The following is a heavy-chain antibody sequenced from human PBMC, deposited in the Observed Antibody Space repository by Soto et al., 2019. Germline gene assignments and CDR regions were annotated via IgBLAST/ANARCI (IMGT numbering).Heavy chain of an antibody. V-gene: IGHV3-23*01. CDR3: ARPGCTAGVCYPYYFAY. CDR2: ISESGENT. CDR1: GFTFSTYA. Sequence: GGSLRLSCAASGFTFSTYAMSWVRQTPGKGLERISAISESGENTYYADSVKGRFTISRDNSKNPLHLQMDSLRAEDTALYYCARPGCTAGVCYPYYFAYWGQGTLVTVSS. J-gene: IGHJ4*02. D-gene: IGHD2-8*02.